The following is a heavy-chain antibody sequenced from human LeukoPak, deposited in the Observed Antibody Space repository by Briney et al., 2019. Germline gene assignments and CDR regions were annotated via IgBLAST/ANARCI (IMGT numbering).Heavy chain of an antibody. V-gene: IGHV4-30-4*01. CDR1: GGSISSGDYS. CDR2: IYYSGST. CDR3: ARDGDYYGSGTVH. J-gene: IGHJ4*02. Sequence: PSQTLSLTCAVSGGSISSGDYSWSWIRQPPGKGLEWIGYIYYSGSTYYNPSLKSRVTISVDTSKNQFSLKLSSVTAADTAVYYCARDGDYYGSGTVHWGQGTLVTVSS. D-gene: IGHD3-10*01.